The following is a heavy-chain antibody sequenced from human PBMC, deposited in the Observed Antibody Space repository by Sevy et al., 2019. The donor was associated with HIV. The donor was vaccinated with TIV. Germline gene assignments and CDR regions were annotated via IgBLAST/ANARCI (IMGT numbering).Heavy chain of an antibody. D-gene: IGHD2-15*01. J-gene: IGHJ6*02. CDR1: GFSVSSNY. CDR3: AREDIVLGEDNHYGIHV. V-gene: IGHV3-53*01. CDR2: IHSGGKI. Sequence: GGSLRLSCAASGFSVSSNYMSWVRQAPGKGPEWVSVIHSGGKISYADSVQGRFTISRDNSKNTLYLQMNSLRAEDTAVYYCAREDIVLGEDNHYGIHVWGQGTTVTVSS.